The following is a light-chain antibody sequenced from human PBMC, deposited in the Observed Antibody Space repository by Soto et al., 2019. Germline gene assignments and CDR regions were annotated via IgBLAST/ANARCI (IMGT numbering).Light chain of an antibody. CDR3: SSYAGSKNLV. CDR2: EVS. J-gene: IGLJ2*01. CDR1: SSDVGGYNY. Sequence: QSALTQPPSASGSPGQSVTISCTGTSSDVGGYNYVSWYQQHPGKAPKLMIYEVSQRPSGVPDRFSGSKSGNTASLTVSGLQAEDEADYYCSSYAGSKNLVFGGGTKLTVL. V-gene: IGLV2-8*01.